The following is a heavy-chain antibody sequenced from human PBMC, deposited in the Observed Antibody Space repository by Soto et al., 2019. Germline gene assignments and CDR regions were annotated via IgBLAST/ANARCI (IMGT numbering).Heavy chain of an antibody. D-gene: IGHD2-2*01. J-gene: IGHJ4*02. V-gene: IGHV4-34*01. CDR1: GGSFSGYY. CDR3: ARGRRLPAARAGGYFDY. Sequence: SETLSLTCAVYGGSFSGYYWSWIRQPPGKGLEWIGEINHSGSTNYNPSLKSRVTISVGTSKNQFSLKLSSVTAADTAVYYCARGRRLPAARAGGYFDYWGQGTLVTVSS. CDR2: INHSGST.